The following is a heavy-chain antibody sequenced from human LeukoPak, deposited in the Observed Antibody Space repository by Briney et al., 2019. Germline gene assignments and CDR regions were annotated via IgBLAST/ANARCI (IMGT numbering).Heavy chain of an antibody. Sequence: GGSLRLSCTASGLSFSGQWMNWVRQSPGQGLEWVANIKYDGSEKYYVDSVKGRFTISREGAKNSLSLQMDSVRPEDTAVYYCAFNNNFKYWGQGTLVIVSS. J-gene: IGHJ4*02. V-gene: IGHV3-7*01. CDR3: AFNNNFKY. CDR2: IKYDGSEK. D-gene: IGHD1/OR15-1a*01. CDR1: GLSFSGQW.